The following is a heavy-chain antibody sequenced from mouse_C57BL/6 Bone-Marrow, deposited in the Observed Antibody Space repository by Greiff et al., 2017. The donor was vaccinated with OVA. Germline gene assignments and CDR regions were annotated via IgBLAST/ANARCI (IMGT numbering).Heavy chain of an antibody. CDR1: GFTFSSYG. D-gene: IGHD4-1*01. Sequence: EVKLVESGGDLVKPGGSLKLSCAASGFTFSSYGMSWVRQTPDKRLEWVATICSGGSYTYYPDSVKGRFTISRDNAKNPPYLQMSSLKSEDTAMYYGASQKLWEGAMDYWGQGTSVTVSS. CDR2: ICSGGSYT. V-gene: IGHV5-6*01. CDR3: ASQKLWEGAMDY. J-gene: IGHJ4*01.